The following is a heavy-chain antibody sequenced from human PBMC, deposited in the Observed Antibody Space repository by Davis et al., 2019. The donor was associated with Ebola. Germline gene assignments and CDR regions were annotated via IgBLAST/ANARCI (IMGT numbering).Heavy chain of an antibody. Sequence: MPSETLSLTCTVSGGSISSSSYYWGWIRQPPGKGLEWIGSIYYSGSTYYNPSLKSRVTISVDTSKNQFSLKLSSVTAADTAVYYCARIGDHSTVNRYYYYGMDVWGQGTTVTVSS. CDR3: ARIGDHSTVNRYYYYGMDV. J-gene: IGHJ6*02. CDR2: IYYSGST. CDR1: GGSISSSSYY. V-gene: IGHV4-39*01. D-gene: IGHD4-11*01.